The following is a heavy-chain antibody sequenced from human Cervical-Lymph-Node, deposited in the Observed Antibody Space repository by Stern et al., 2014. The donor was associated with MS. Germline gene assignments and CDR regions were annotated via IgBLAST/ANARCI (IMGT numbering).Heavy chain of an antibody. CDR1: GYTFTGYY. CDR2: INPKSGGT. Sequence: QVQLVQSGAEVKKPGASVKVSCKASGYTFTGYYMHWVRQAPGQGLEWMGRINPKSGGTNFAQKFQGRVPLTNDTSISTVYMHLSGLRSDDTAVYFCVRGLGRGYNYGSGQWGQGTLVTVSS. CDR3: VRGLGRGYNYGSGQ. V-gene: IGHV1-2*06. D-gene: IGHD5-18*01. J-gene: IGHJ4*02.